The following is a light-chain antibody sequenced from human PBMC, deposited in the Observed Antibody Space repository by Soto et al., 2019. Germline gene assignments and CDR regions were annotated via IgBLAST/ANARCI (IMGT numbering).Light chain of an antibody. CDR3: QQYATSPIT. CDR2: GAS. CDR1: QSVGRNY. V-gene: IGKV3-20*01. Sequence: ETVLTQSPCTLSLSTGERATLSCRASQSVGRNYLAWFQQKSGQAPRLVIYGASSRAAGIPDRLSGSGSGTDFTLTISRLEPEDFAVYYCQQYATSPITFGHGTRLEIK. J-gene: IGKJ5*01.